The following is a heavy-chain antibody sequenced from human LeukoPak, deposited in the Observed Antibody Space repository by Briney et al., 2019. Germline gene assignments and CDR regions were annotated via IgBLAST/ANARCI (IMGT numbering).Heavy chain of an antibody. D-gene: IGHD6-19*01. CDR1: GFTFSSYW. V-gene: IGHV3-74*01. CDR2: INIDGSRT. Sequence: GGSLRLSCGASGFTFSSYWMHWVSHDPGKGLVWVSRINIDGSRTNYADSVKGRFTISRDNAKNTLYLQMSSLRVEDTAVYYCARSSSGPDPFDMWGQGKMVTVSS. J-gene: IGHJ3*02. CDR3: ARSSSGPDPFDM.